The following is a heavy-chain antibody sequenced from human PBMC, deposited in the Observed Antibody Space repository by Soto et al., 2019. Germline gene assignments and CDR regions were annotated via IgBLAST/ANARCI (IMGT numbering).Heavy chain of an antibody. CDR3: AREGAAKDIDF. J-gene: IGHJ4*02. CDR2: INHNTNT. D-gene: IGHD1-26*01. V-gene: IGHV4-34*01. CDR1: GGSFSGSY. Sequence: SETLSLTCAVYGGSFSGSYWNWIRQPPGKGLEWIGEINHNTNTIYNPSLTSRVTISVDTSKNHFSLHLTSVTAADTAVYYCAREGAAKDIDFWGQGTLVTVSS.